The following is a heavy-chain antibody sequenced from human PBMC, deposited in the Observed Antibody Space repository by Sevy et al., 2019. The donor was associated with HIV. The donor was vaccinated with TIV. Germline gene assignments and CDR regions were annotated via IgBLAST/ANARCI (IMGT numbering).Heavy chain of an antibody. J-gene: IGHJ3*02. CDR1: GLTFGDYA. D-gene: IGHD3-16*02. CDR3: RGYDYVWGSYRPQYDAFDI. CDR2: IRSKAYGGTT. Sequence: GGSLRLSCTASGLTFGDYAMSWVRQAPGKGLEWVGFIRSKAYGGTTEYAASVKGRFTISRDDSKSIAYLQMNSLKTEDTAVYYCRGYDYVWGSYRPQYDAFDIWGQGTMVTVSS. V-gene: IGHV3-49*04.